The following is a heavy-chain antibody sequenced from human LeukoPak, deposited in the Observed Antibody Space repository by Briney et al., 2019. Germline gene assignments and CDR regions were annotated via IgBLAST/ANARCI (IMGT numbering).Heavy chain of an antibody. CDR3: ARSVTSPYYYYGMDV. D-gene: IGHD4-17*01. Sequence: SGTALVKPTQTLALTSAFAGFSLSTSGMRGSSIRQPRGKALVWLARIDWDDDKFYSTSLKTRLTISKDTSKNQVVLTMTNMDPVDTATYYCARSVTSPYYYYGMDVWGKGTTVTVSS. J-gene: IGHJ6*04. CDR2: IDWDDDK. V-gene: IGHV2-70*04. CDR1: GFSLSTSGMR.